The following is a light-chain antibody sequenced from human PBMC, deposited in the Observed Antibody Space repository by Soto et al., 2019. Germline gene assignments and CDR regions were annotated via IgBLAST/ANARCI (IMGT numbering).Light chain of an antibody. CDR2: AAS. V-gene: IGKV1-8*01. CDR1: QGISSY. CDR3: QQYYSYPRT. J-gene: IGKJ4*01. Sequence: AIRMTQSPSSLSASTGDRVTITCRASQGISSYLAWYQQKPAKAPKLLIYAASTLQSGVPSRFSGGGSGTDFTLTISCLQSEDFATYYCQQYYSYPRTFGGGTKVEIK.